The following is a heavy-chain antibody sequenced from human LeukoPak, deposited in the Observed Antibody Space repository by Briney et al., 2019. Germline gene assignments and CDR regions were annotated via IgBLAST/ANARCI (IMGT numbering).Heavy chain of an antibody. V-gene: IGHV1-69*04. CDR1: GGTFSSYA. CDR2: IIPILGIA. J-gene: IGHJ4*02. CDR3: ARDKGPEMATILNY. D-gene: IGHD5-24*01. Sequence: SVKVSCKASGGTFSSYAISWVRQAPGQGLEWMGGIIPILGIANYAQKFQGRVTITADKSTSTAYMELSSLRSEDTAVYYCARDKGPEMATILNYWGQGTLVTVSS.